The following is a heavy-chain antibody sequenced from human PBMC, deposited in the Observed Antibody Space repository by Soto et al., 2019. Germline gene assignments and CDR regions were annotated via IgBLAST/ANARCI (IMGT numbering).Heavy chain of an antibody. V-gene: IGHV4-39*01. CDR1: GGSISSSSYY. J-gene: IGHJ3*02. CDR2: IYYSGST. D-gene: IGHD6-13*01. Sequence: QLQLQESGPGLVKPSETLSLTCTVSGGSISSSSYYWGWIRQPPGKGLEWIGSIYYSGSTYYNPSLKRRVTISVDTSKIQFSLKLSSVTAADTAVYYCATPLVPGIAAAGMAHDAFDIWGQGTMVTVSS. CDR3: ATPLVPGIAAAGMAHDAFDI.